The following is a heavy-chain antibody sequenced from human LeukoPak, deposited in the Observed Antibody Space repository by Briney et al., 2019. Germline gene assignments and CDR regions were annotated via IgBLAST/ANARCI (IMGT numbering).Heavy chain of an antibody. CDR1: GFTFSSYS. CDR3: VRDRGQFSRRNFDY. V-gene: IGHV3-48*01. D-gene: IGHD3-3*01. Sequence: GGSLRLLCAASGFTFSSYSMNWVRQAPGKGVEWVSYISSSGTTIYYADSVKGRFTISRDNAKNSLYLQMNSLRAEDTAVYYCVRDRGQFSRRNFDYWGQGTLVTVSS. CDR2: ISSSGTTI. J-gene: IGHJ4*02.